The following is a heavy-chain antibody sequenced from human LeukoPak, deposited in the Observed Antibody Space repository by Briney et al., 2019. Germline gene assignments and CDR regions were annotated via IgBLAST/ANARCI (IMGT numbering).Heavy chain of an antibody. Sequence: SETLSLTRTVSGGSISSYYWSWIRQPPGKGLEWIGYIYYSGSTNYNPSLKSRVTISVDTSKNQFSLKLSSVTAADTAVYYCARVNRAYDAFDIWGQGTMVTVSS. CDR2: IYYSGST. D-gene: IGHD1-14*01. CDR1: GGSISSYY. J-gene: IGHJ3*02. CDR3: ARVNRAYDAFDI. V-gene: IGHV4-59*01.